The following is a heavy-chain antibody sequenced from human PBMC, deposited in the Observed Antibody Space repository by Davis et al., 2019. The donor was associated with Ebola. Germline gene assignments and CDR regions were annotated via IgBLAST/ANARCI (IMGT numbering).Heavy chain of an antibody. CDR2: ISGSGGGT. CDR1: GFTFSNYA. CDR3: AKRRTSVDY. V-gene: IGHV3-23*01. J-gene: IGHJ4*02. Sequence: GGSLRLSCAASGFTFSNYAMSWVRQAPGKGLQWVSAISGSGGGTYYADSVKGRFTISRDISKSTLYLQMNSLRAEDTAIYYCAKRRTSVDYWGQGTLVTVSS.